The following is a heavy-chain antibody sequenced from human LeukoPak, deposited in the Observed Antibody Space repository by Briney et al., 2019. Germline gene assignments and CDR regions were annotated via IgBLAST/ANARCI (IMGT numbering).Heavy chain of an antibody. J-gene: IGHJ4*02. CDR1: GYTFTNYY. V-gene: IGHV1-46*01. Sequence: ASVKVSCKASGYTFTNYYINWVRQAPGQGLEWMGIINPSGGNTRYAQKFQGRVTMTRDTSTSTVYMELSSLRSEDTAVYYCARDQEGFDYWGQGTLVTVSS. CDR2: INPSGGNT. CDR3: ARDQEGFDY.